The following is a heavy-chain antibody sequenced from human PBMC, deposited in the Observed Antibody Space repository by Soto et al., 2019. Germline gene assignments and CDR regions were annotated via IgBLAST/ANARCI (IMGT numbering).Heavy chain of an antibody. CDR1: GFTFRNYA. Sequence: EVQLVESGGGLVQPGGSLRLSCAASGFTFRNYAMHWVRQAPGKGLEYVSEISTNGDNTYYASSVKDRFTISRDDSKNTLYLQIGSLRAEDMAVYYCGRGNLWGELQGLHYWGQGALVTVSS. V-gene: IGHV3-64*01. CDR2: ISTNGDNT. D-gene: IGHD2-21*01. J-gene: IGHJ4*02. CDR3: GRGNLWGELQGLHY.